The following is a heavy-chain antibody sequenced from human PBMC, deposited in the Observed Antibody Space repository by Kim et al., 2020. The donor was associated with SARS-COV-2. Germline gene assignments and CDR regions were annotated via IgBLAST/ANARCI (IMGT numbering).Heavy chain of an antibody. J-gene: IGHJ5*02. D-gene: IGHD2-15*01. Sequence: SETLSLTCAVYGGSFSGYYWSWIRQPPGKGLEWIGEINHSGSTNYNPSLKSRVTISVDTSKNQFSLKLSSVTAADTAVYYCASILRWHEGWWFDPWGQGTLVTVSS. CDR1: GGSFSGYY. V-gene: IGHV4-34*01. CDR3: ASILRWHEGWWFDP. CDR2: INHSGST.